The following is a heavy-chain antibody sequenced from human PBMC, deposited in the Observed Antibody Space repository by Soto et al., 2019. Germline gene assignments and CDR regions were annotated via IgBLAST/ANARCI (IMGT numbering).Heavy chain of an antibody. D-gene: IGHD3-10*01. CDR2: ISGSGGST. CDR3: AKVEFPSDENDSFDY. J-gene: IGHJ4*02. V-gene: IGHV3-23*01. CDR1: GFTFSSYA. Sequence: EVQLLESGGGLVQPGGSLRLSCAASGFTFSSYAMSWVRQAPGKGLEWVSAISGSGGSTYYADSVKGRFTISRDNSKNTLYLQMNSLRAEDTAAYYCAKVEFPSDENDSFDYWGQGTLVTVSS.